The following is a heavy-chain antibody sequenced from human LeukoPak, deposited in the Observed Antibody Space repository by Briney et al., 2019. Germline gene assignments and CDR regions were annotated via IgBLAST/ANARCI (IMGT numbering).Heavy chain of an antibody. V-gene: IGHV3-23*01. CDR1: GFTFSRYG. Sequence: GGTLRLSCEASGFTFSRYGMSWVRQAPGKGLEWVSAIRGSGGSTYYADSVKGRFTISRDNSKNTLYLQMNSLRAEDTAVYYCAKGGVAGTFHYYYYYMDVWGKGTTVTVSS. CDR3: AKGGVAGTFHYYYYYMDV. CDR2: IRGSGGST. D-gene: IGHD6-19*01. J-gene: IGHJ6*03.